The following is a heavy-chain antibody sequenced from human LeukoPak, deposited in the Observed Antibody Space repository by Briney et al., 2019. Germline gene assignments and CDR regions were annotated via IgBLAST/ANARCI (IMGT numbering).Heavy chain of an antibody. J-gene: IGHJ5*02. D-gene: IGHD2-2*01. Sequence: HPGRSLRLSCAASGFTFSSYGMHWVRQAPGKGLEWVAVIWYDGSNKYYADSVKGRFTISRDNSKNTLYLQMNSLRAEDTAVYYCARAPAEGGVPAAMSSWFDPWGQGTLVTVSS. V-gene: IGHV3-33*01. CDR1: GFTFSSYG. CDR3: ARAPAEGGVPAAMSSWFDP. CDR2: IWYDGSNK.